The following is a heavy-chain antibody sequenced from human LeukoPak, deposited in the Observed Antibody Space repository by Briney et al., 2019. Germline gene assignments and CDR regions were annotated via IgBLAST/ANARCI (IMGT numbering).Heavy chain of an antibody. CDR3: AKEREWGIQLSYYYMDV. D-gene: IGHD5-18*01. V-gene: IGHV3-23*01. Sequence: GGSLRLSCAASGFTFSRYAMSWVRQAPGKGLEWVSAISGSGGSTFYADSVKGRFPISRDNSKNTLYLQMNSLRAEDTAVYYCAKEREWGIQLSYYYMDVWGKGTTVTVSS. J-gene: IGHJ6*03. CDR2: ISGSGGST. CDR1: GFTFSRYA.